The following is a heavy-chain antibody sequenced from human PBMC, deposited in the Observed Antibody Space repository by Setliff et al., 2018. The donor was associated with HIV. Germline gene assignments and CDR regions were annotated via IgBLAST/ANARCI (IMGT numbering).Heavy chain of an antibody. V-gene: IGHV1-18*01. CDR3: TKDGLAAGARAFDI. CDR2: ISGYNGNT. Sequence: ASVKVSCKASGYTLSSYGISWVRQAPGQGLQWVGWISGYNGNTHYAQNVQGRVTMTTDTSTNTAYMDLRSLRSDDTAVYYCTKDGLAAGARAFDIWGQGTMVTV. D-gene: IGHD6-13*01. J-gene: IGHJ3*02. CDR1: GYTLSSYG.